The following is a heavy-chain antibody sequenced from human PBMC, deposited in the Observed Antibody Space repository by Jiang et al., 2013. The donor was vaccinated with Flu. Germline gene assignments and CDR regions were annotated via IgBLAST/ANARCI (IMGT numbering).Heavy chain of an antibody. J-gene: IGHJ4*02. CDR1: AA. D-gene: IGHD3-16*01. Sequence: AAWNWIRQSPSRGLEWLGRTYYRSKWYNDYAASVKGRITINPDTSKNQFSLHLTSVTPEDTAVYYCARVLADTSLAGLDSWGQGTLVTVSS. V-gene: IGHV6-1*01. CDR3: ARVLADTSLAGLDS. CDR2: TYYRSKWYN.